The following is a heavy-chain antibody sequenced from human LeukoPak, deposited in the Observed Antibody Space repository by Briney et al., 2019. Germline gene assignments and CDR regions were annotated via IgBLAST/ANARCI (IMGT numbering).Heavy chain of an antibody. Sequence: GGSLRLSCSASGFTFSSYALHWVRQAPGKGLEYVSAIGSYGGSTYYADSVKGRFTISRDNSKNTLYLQMNSLRAEDTAIYYCAKHYGSGTYYNYLDYWGQGTLVTVSS. CDR1: GFTFSSYA. D-gene: IGHD3-10*01. V-gene: IGHV3-64D*06. J-gene: IGHJ4*02. CDR3: AKHYGSGTYYNYLDY. CDR2: IGSYGGST.